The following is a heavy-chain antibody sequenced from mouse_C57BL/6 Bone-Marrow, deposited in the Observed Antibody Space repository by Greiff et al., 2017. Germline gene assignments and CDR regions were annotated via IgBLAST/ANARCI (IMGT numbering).Heavy chain of an antibody. V-gene: IGHV1-76*01. CDR1: GYTFTDYY. D-gene: IGHD3-3*01. CDR2: IYPGSGNT. CDR3: GGDWDY. J-gene: IGHJ2*01. Sequence: QVQLQQSGAELVRPGASVKLSCKASGYTFTDYYINWVKQRPGQGLEWIARIYPGSGNTYYNEKFKGKATLTAEKSSSTAYMQLSSLTSEDSAVYFCGGDWDYWGQGTTLTVSS.